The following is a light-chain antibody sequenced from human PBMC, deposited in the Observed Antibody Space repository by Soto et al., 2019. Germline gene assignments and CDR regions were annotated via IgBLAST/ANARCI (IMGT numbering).Light chain of an antibody. V-gene: IGKV4-1*01. CDR1: QSLLYSSNKKNY. J-gene: IGKJ1*01. Sequence: DIVMTQSPESLTVSLGERATINCKSSQSLLYSSNKKNYLAWYQQKPGQPPKLLLYWASTRESGVPDRFNGSGSGTDFNLTISSLQAEDVAVYYCQQDYSTPKWTFDQGTKVEIK. CDR2: WAS. CDR3: QQDYSTPKWT.